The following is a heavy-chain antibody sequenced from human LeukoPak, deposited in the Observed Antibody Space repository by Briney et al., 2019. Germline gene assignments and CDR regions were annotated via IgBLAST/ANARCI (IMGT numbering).Heavy chain of an antibody. CDR3: ARDGGSAMPFDY. Sequence: GGSLRLSCAASELTFRTYWMSWVRQAPGKGLEWVANIRQDGSDKYYVDSVKGRFTISRDNAKNSLYLQMNSLRAEDTAVYYCARDGGSAMPFDYWGQGTLVTVSS. CDR1: ELTFRTYW. CDR2: IRQDGSDK. J-gene: IGHJ4*02. D-gene: IGHD2-2*01. V-gene: IGHV3-7*01.